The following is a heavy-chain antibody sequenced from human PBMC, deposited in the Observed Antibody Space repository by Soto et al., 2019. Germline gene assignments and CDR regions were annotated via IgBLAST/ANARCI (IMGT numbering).Heavy chain of an antibody. D-gene: IGHD5-12*01. CDR2: ISSSSSYI. Sequence: EVQLVESGGGLVKPGGSLRLSCAASGFTFSSYSMNWVRQAPGKGLEWVSSISSSSSYIYYADSVKGRFTISRDNAKNSLYLQMNSLRAEDTAVYYCARVGGEWLRFKHGDPKSKRFNEGGIDYWGQGTLVTVSS. CDR1: GFTFSSYS. J-gene: IGHJ4*02. CDR3: ARVGGEWLRFKHGDPKSKRFNEGGIDY. V-gene: IGHV3-21*01.